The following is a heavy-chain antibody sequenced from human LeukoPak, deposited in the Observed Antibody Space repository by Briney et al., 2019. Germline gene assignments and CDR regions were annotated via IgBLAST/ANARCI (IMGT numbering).Heavy chain of an antibody. CDR3: ARDGYGPHSGSSGWFDP. Sequence: SETLSLTCTVSGGSISSYYWTWIRQPPGKGLEWIGYIYYSGSTDYNPSLKSRVTISVDTSKNQFSLKLSSVTAADTAVYYCARDGYGPHSGSSGWFDPWGQGTLVTVSS. D-gene: IGHD1-26*01. V-gene: IGHV4-59*12. CDR1: GGSISSYY. CDR2: IYYSGST. J-gene: IGHJ5*02.